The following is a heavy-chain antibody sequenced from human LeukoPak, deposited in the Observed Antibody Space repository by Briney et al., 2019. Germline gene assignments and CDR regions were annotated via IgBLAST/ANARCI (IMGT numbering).Heavy chain of an antibody. D-gene: IGHD4-11*01. Sequence: SETLSLTCTVSGGSISSSSYYWGWIRQPPGKGLEWIGSIYYSGSTYYNPSLKSRVTIPVDTSKNQFSLKLSSVTAADTAVYYCARLGRKTTRSWFDPWGQGTLVTVSS. CDR2: IYYSGST. CDR1: GGSISSSSYY. V-gene: IGHV4-39*07. CDR3: ARLGRKTTRSWFDP. J-gene: IGHJ5*02.